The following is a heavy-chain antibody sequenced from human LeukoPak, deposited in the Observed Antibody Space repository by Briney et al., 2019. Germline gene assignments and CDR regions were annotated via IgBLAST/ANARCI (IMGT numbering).Heavy chain of an antibody. Sequence: ASVKVSCKASGYTFTGYYMHWVRQAPGQGLEWMGWISAYNGNTNYAQKLQGRVTMTTDTSTSTAYMELRSLRSDDTAVYYCARASGYCTNGVCYVLVYWGQGTLVTVSS. CDR1: GYTFTGYY. CDR2: ISAYNGNT. CDR3: ARASGYCTNGVCYVLVY. V-gene: IGHV1-18*04. J-gene: IGHJ4*02. D-gene: IGHD2-8*01.